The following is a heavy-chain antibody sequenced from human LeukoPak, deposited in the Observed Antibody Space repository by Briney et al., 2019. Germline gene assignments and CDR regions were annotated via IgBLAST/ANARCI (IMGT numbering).Heavy chain of an antibody. CDR3: ARPTRRDGYNYESSAYYYYGMDV. CDR1: GFTFSSYA. Sequence: GGSLRLSCAASGFTFSSYAMHWVRQAPGKGLEWVAVISYDGSNKYYADSVKGRFTISRDNSKNTLYLQMNSLRAEDTAVYYCARPTRRDGYNYESSAYYYYGMDVWGQGTTVTVSS. J-gene: IGHJ6*02. CDR2: ISYDGSNK. V-gene: IGHV3-30-3*01. D-gene: IGHD5-24*01.